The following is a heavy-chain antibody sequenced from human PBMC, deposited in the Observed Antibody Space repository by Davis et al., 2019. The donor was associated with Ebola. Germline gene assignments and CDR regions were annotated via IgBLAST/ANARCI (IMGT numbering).Heavy chain of an antibody. D-gene: IGHD3-22*01. CDR2: IYSGGST. V-gene: IGHV3-66*01. Sequence: GESLKISCAASGFTVSSNYMSWVRQAPGKGLEWVSVIYSGGSTYYADSVKGRFTISRDNSKNTLYLQMNSLRAEDTAVYYCAREGYYYDSSGYYGVSGFDYWGQGTLVTVSS. CDR1: GFTVSSNY. J-gene: IGHJ4*02. CDR3: AREGYYYDSSGYYGVSGFDY.